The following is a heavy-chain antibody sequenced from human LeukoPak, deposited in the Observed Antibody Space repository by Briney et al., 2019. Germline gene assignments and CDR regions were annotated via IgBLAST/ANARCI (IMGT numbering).Heavy chain of an antibody. J-gene: IGHJ6*02. D-gene: IGHD6-6*01. CDR3: ASNRKGSSSSGVGYYYYGMDV. CDR2: IIPILGIA. CDR1: GGTFSSYA. V-gene: IGHV1-69*04. Sequence: SVKVSCKASGGTFSSYAISWVRQAPGQGLEWMGRIIPILGIANYAQKFQGRVTITADKSTSTAYMELSSLRSEDTAVYYCASNRKGSSSSGVGYYYYGMDVWGQGTTVTVSS.